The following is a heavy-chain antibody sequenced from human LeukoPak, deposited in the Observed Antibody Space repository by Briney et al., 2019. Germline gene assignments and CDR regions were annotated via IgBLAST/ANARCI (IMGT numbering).Heavy chain of an antibody. J-gene: IGHJ4*02. Sequence: SETLSLTCTVSGGSISSDYWSWIRQPPGKELEWIGYIYYSGSPNYNPSLKSRVTISLDTSKNQFSLKPSSVTAADTAVYYCARGATHGAYWGQGTLVTVSS. V-gene: IGHV4-59*01. CDR1: GGSISSDY. D-gene: IGHD3-10*01. CDR3: ARGATHGAY. CDR2: IYYSGSP.